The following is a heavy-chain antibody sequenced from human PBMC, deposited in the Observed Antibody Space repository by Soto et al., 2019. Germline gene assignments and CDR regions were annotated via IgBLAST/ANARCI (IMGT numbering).Heavy chain of an antibody. Sequence: GSLRLSCEASGFSFSSYAMIWVLQAPGKGLEWVSVISGSGGSSYFADSVKGRFTISRDNSKNMLYLEMSSLRAEDTAIYFCAKGSIEYSASIDYWGQGTLVTVSS. J-gene: IGHJ4*02. CDR3: AKGSIEYSASIDY. CDR1: GFSFSSYA. D-gene: IGHD4-4*01. CDR2: ISGSGGSS. V-gene: IGHV3-23*01.